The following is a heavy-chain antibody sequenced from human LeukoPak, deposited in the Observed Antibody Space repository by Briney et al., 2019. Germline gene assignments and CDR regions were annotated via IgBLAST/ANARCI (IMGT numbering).Heavy chain of an antibody. J-gene: IGHJ4*02. D-gene: IGHD6-19*01. Sequence: GGSLRLSCAASGFTFSSYWMHWVRQAPGEGLVWVSHISGDGSSTNYADSVKGRFTISRDNAKNTLYLQMNSLRSEDTAVYYCLYGSGWYFDYWGQGTLVTVSS. CDR2: ISGDGSST. V-gene: IGHV3-74*01. CDR1: GFTFSSYW. CDR3: LYGSGWYFDY.